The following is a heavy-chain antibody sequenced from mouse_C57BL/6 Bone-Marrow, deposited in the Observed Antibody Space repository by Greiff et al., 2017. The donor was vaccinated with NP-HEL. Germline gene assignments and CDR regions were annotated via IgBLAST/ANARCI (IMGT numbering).Heavy chain of an antibody. CDR3: ARWVLRRAMDY. CDR1: GYTFTSYW. Sequence: QVQLQQPGAELVKPGASVKLSCKASGYTFTSYWITWVKQRPGPGLEWIGDIYPGSGSTNYTEKFKSTATLTLATSSSTSYMQLSRRTCEDSAVYYCARWVLRRAMDYWGQGTPDTVSS. D-gene: IGHD2-4*01. V-gene: IGHV1-55*01. J-gene: IGHJ4*01. CDR2: IYPGSGST.